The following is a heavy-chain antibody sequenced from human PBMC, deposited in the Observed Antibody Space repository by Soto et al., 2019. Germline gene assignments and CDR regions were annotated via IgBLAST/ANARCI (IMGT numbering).Heavy chain of an antibody. D-gene: IGHD6-19*01. CDR1: GFIFSDYA. V-gene: IGHV3-23*01. Sequence: DVQLLESGGGLVQPGGSLRLSCAASGFIFSDYAMTWVRQAPEKGLEWVSGIGGGGSDTYYVDSVKGRFTISRDNSKNTLYLQMNSLRAEDTALYYCAKDAVPFNGQWDWFDSWGQGTLVTVSS. J-gene: IGHJ5*01. CDR3: AKDAVPFNGQWDWFDS. CDR2: IGGGGSDT.